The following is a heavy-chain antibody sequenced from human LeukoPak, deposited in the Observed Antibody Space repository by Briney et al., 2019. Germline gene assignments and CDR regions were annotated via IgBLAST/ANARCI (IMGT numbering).Heavy chain of an antibody. Sequence: SVKVSCKASGGTFSSYAISWVRQAPGQGLEWMGGIIPIFGTANYAQKFQGRVTITTDESTSTAYMELSSLRSEDTAVYYCARDYYDSSGYSAYNWFDPWGQGTLVTVSS. CDR1: GGTFSSYA. J-gene: IGHJ5*02. CDR2: IIPIFGTA. D-gene: IGHD3-22*01. CDR3: ARDYYDSSGYSAYNWFDP. V-gene: IGHV1-69*05.